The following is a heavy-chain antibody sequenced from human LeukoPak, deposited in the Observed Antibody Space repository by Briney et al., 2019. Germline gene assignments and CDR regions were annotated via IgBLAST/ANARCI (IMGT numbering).Heavy chain of an antibody. D-gene: IGHD1-14*01. V-gene: IGHV4-30-4*01. CDR1: GGSISSGDYY. Sequence: PSETLSLTCTVSGGSISSGDYYWSWIRQPPGKGLEWIGYIYYSGSTYYNPSLKSRVTISVDTSENQFSLKLSSVTAADAAVYYCARGLVPDPFDYWGQGTLVTVSS. CDR3: ARGLVPDPFDY. J-gene: IGHJ4*02. CDR2: IYYSGST.